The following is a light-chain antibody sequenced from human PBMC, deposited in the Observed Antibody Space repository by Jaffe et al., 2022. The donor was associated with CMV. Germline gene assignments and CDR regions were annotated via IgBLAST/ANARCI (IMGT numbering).Light chain of an antibody. J-gene: IGKJ2*01. CDR1: QSVGSTY. CDR3: QQYFNLPYT. CDR2: GAS. V-gene: IGKV3-20*01. Sequence: EIVLTQSPGTLSLSPGERGTLSCRASQSVGSTYLAWYQQKPGQAPRLLIYGASSRATGIPDRFSGSGSGTDFTLTISRLEPEDFAVYFCQQYFNLPYTFGQGTKLEIK.